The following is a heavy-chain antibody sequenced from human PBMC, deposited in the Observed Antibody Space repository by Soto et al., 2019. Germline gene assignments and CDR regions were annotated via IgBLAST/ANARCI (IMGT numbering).Heavy chain of an antibody. CDR2: INAGNGNT. CDR3: AREVPVKGGQGTMASFDY. Sequence: ASVKVSCKASGYTFTSYYMHWVRQAPGQGLEWMGWINAGNGNTKYSQKFQGRVTITRDTSASTAYMELSSLRSEDTAVYFCAREVPVKGGQGTMASFDYWGQGTLVTVSS. J-gene: IGHJ4*02. V-gene: IGHV1-3*01. D-gene: IGHD1-7*01. CDR1: GYTFTSYY.